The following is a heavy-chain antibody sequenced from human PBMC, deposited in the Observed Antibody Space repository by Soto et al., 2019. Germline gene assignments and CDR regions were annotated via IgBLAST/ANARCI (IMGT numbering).Heavy chain of an antibody. CDR1: GYTFTSYA. CDR2: INAGNGNT. J-gene: IGHJ6*02. D-gene: IGHD6-13*01. CDR3: AREGREAAAGDYYYYGMDV. V-gene: IGHV1-3*01. Sequence: ASVKVSCKASGYTFTSYAMHWVRQAPGQRLEWMGWINAGNGNTKYSQKFQGRVTITRDTSASTAYMELSSLRSEDTAVYYCAREGREAAAGDYYYYGMDVWGQGTTVTSP.